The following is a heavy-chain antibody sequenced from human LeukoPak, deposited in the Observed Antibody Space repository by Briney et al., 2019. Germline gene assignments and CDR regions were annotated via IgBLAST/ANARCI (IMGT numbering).Heavy chain of an antibody. CDR1: GFTVSAYA. CDR3: AKDQDLSGSYGVGADY. D-gene: IGHD1-26*01. CDR2: IYDDNT. Sequence: GVSLRLSCAASGFTVSAYAMAWVRQAPGKGLEWVSTIYDDNTYYADSVKGRFAISRDNSKNTLYLQMNSLRAEDTAVYYCAKDQDLSGSYGVGADYWGQGTLVTVSS. J-gene: IGHJ4*02. V-gene: IGHV3-23*01.